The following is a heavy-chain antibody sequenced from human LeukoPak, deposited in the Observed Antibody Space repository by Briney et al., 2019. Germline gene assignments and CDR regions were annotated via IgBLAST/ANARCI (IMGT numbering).Heavy chain of an antibody. D-gene: IGHD2-15*01. V-gene: IGHV3-48*02. Sequence: GGSLRLSCAASGFTFSRFGMNWFGRAPGKGLEWISYISSSSSAMYYADSVKGRFTISRDNAKNSLYLQMSSLRDEDTAVYYCAQKGGTDHWGQGTLVTVSS. CDR2: ISSSSSAM. J-gene: IGHJ4*02. CDR3: AQKGGTDH. CDR1: GFTFSRFG.